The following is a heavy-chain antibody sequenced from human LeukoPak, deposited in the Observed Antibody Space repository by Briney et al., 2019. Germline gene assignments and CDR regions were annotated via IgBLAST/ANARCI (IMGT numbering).Heavy chain of an antibody. CDR3: ANDHSSTYAFDI. CDR1: GFTFSSYE. V-gene: IGHV3-48*03. D-gene: IGHD6-19*01. Sequence: GGSLRLSCAASGFTFSSYEMNWVRQAPGKGLEWVSYISNSGTTIYYADSVKGRFTISRDNAKNSLYLQMNSLRAEDTAVYYCANDHSSTYAFDIWGQGTMVTVSS. J-gene: IGHJ3*02. CDR2: ISNSGTTI.